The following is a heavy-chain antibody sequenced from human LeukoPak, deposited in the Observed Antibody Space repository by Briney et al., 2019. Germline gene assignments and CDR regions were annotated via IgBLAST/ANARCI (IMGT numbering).Heavy chain of an antibody. CDR2: MSSSDDGR. CDR3: ARDPGGYSSGGELDV. CDR1: GFSFSSYA. D-gene: IGHD6-19*01. Sequence: GGSLRLSCATSGFSFSSYAMSWVRQAPGKGLEWVSAMSSSDDGRYYAASVRGRFTISRDNAKNSLYLQMNSLRAEDMAVYYCARDPGGYSSGGELDVWGKGTTVTVSS. V-gene: IGHV3-23*01. J-gene: IGHJ6*04.